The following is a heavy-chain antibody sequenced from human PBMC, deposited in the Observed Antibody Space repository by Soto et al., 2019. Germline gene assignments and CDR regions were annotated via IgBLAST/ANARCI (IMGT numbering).Heavy chain of an antibody. V-gene: IGHV4-30-4*01. D-gene: IGHD2-15*01. J-gene: IGHJ6*02. CDR2: IYYSGST. CDR3: ARNLVPGRLRHWVAGGMDV. CDR1: GGSISSGDYY. Sequence: PSETLSLTCTVSGGSISSGDYYWSWIRQPPGKGLEWIGYIYYSGSTYYNPSLKSRVTISVDTSKNQFSLKLSSVTAADTAVYYCARNLVPGRLRHWVAGGMDVWGQGTTVTVSS.